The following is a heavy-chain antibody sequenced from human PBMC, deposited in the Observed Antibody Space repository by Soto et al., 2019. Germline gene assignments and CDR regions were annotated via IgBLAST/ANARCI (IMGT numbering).Heavy chain of an antibody. J-gene: IGHJ3*02. CDR3: ARAGRITIFSTGYPLNAFDI. D-gene: IGHD3-9*01. CDR2: IKQDGREK. Sequence: EVQLVASGGGLVQPGGSLRLSCAASGFTFSSYWMSWVRQAPGKGLEWVANIKQDGREKYYVDSVKGRFTISRDNAKNSLYLQMNSLRAEDTAVYYCARAGRITIFSTGYPLNAFDIWGQGTMVTVSS. CDR1: GFTFSSYW. V-gene: IGHV3-7*01.